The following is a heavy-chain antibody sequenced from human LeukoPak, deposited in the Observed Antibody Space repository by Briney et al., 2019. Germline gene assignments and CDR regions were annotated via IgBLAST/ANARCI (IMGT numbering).Heavy chain of an antibody. J-gene: IGHJ5*02. CDR2: ISGSGGST. D-gene: IGHD6-13*01. CDR3: AKGGSSWYAVWFDP. CDR1: GFTFSSYA. V-gene: IGHV3-23*01. Sequence: GGSLRLSCAASGFTFSSYAMSWVRQAPRKGLEWVSAISGSGGSTYYADSVKGRFTISRDNSKNTLYLQMNSLRAEDTAVYYCAKGGSSWYAVWFDPWGQGTLVTVSS.